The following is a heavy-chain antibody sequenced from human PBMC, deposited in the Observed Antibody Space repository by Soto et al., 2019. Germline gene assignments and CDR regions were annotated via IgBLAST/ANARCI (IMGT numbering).Heavy chain of an antibody. V-gene: IGHV3-30-3*01. CDR2: ISYDGSNK. J-gene: IGHJ4*02. Sequence: GGSLRLSCAASGFTFSSYAMHWVRQAPGKGLEWVAVISYDGSNKYYADSVKGRFTISRDNSKNTLYLQMNSLRAEDTAVYYCARDQYGGGPFDYWGQGTLVTVSS. D-gene: IGHD2-15*01. CDR3: ARDQYGGGPFDY. CDR1: GFTFSSYA.